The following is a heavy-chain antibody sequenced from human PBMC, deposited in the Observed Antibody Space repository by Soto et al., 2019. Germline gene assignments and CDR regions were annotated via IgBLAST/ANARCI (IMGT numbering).Heavy chain of an antibody. CDR3: ARGHARDWGAFDY. D-gene: IGHD3-16*01. Sequence: EVRLVESGGGLVQPGGSLRLSCAASGFTFSTYDMHWVRLRTGKGLEWVSAIGKAGDTYYSDSVRDRFTLSRQNAKNSLFLEMNRLRVGDTAVYYWARGHARDWGAFDYWGPGILVTVTS. V-gene: IGHV3-13*01. J-gene: IGHJ4*02. CDR2: IGKAGDT. CDR1: GFTFSTYD.